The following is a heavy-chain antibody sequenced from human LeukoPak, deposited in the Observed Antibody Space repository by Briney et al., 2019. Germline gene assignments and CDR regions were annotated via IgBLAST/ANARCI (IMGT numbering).Heavy chain of an antibody. CDR2: INHSGST. J-gene: IGHJ6*02. CDR1: GGSFSGYY. V-gene: IGHV4-34*01. Sequence: SETLSLTCAVYGGSFSGYYWSWIRQPPGKGLEWIGEINHSGSTNYNPSLKSRVTISVDTSKNQFPLKLSSVTAADTAVYYCAREVENDFWKPYYGMDVWGQGTTVTVSS. CDR3: AREVENDFWKPYYGMDV. D-gene: IGHD3-3*01.